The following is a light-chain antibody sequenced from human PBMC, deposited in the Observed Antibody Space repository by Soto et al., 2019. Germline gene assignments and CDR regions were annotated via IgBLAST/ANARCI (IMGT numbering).Light chain of an antibody. CDR2: EVS. CDR1: NSDVGGYNY. V-gene: IGLV2-14*01. CDR3: SSYTTTTTTI. J-gene: IGLJ2*01. Sequence: QSALTQPASVSGSPGQSITISCTGTNSDVGGYNYVSWYQQHPGKAPKLMIYEVSYRPSGVSNRFSGSKSGNTASLTISGLQAEDEADYYCSSYTTTTTTIFGGGTKLTVL.